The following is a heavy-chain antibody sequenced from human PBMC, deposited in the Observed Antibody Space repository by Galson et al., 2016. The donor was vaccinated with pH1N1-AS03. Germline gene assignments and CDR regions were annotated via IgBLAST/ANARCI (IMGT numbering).Heavy chain of an antibody. J-gene: IGHJ6*02. CDR1: GFTVSSGY. CDR3: AGDEGFANGINV. Sequence: SLRLPCAATGFTVSSGYHMSWVRQAPGKGLEWVSVIHPGGDTYNADSVKGRFTISRENFENMVSLQMNSLIPEDTAVYYCAGDEGFANGINVWGQGTTVTVSS. V-gene: IGHV3-66*02. D-gene: IGHD3-3*01. CDR2: IHPGGDT.